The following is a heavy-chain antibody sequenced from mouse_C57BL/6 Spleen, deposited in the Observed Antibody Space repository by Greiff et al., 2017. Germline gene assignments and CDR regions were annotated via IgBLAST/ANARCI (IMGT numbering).Heavy chain of an antibody. CDR3: ARGDSNYGY. CDR1: GYTFTSYW. J-gene: IGHJ2*01. D-gene: IGHD2-5*01. Sequence: VQLQQPGAELVRPGSSVKLSCKASGYTFTSYWMHWVKKRPIQGLEWIGNIDPSDSATHYNQKFKDKATLTVDKSSSTAYMQLSSLTAEDSAVYYCARGDSNYGYWGQGTTLTVSS. V-gene: IGHV1-52*01. CDR2: IDPSDSAT.